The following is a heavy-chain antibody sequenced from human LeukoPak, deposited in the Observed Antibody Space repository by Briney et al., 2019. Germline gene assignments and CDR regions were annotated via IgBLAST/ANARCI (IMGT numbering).Heavy chain of an antibody. Sequence: GGSLRLSCAASGLTFSSYAMSWVRQAPGKGLEWVSAISGSGGSTYYADSVKGRFTISRDNSKNTLYLQMNSLRAEDTAVYYCAKSCLGIAAAGVDYWGQGTLVTVSS. CDR2: ISGSGGST. J-gene: IGHJ4*02. CDR1: GLTFSSYA. D-gene: IGHD6-13*01. V-gene: IGHV3-23*01. CDR3: AKSCLGIAAAGVDY.